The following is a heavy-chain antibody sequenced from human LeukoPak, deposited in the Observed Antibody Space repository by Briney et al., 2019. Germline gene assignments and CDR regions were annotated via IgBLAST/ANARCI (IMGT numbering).Heavy chain of an antibody. J-gene: IGHJ4*02. CDR2: INHSGST. CDR3: ARGLDGYNYNY. CDR1: GGSFSGYY. V-gene: IGHV4-34*01. D-gene: IGHD5-24*01. Sequence: SETLSLTCAVYGGSFSGYYWSWIRRSPGKGLEWIGEINHSGSTHYNPSLKSRVTLSVDTSKNQFSLRLSSVTAADTAVYYCARGLDGYNYNYWGQGTLVTVSS.